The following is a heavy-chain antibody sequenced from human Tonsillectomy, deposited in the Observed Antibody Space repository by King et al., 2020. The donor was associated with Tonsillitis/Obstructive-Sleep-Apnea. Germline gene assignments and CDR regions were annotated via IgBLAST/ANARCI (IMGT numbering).Heavy chain of an antibody. J-gene: IGHJ6*03. CDR2: IKSQIDGGTT. CDR1: GFTFMNAW. Sequence: VQLVESGGGLVKPGGSLRLSCAASGFTFMNAWMSWVRQAPGKGLEWVGRIKSQIDGGTTDYAAPVKGRFIISRDDSKNTLYLQIRSMKSEDTAVYYCTADRIQPPRVNYYSYMDAWGKGTTVTVSS. CDR3: TADRIQPPRVNYYSYMDA. V-gene: IGHV3-15*01. D-gene: IGHD5-18*01.